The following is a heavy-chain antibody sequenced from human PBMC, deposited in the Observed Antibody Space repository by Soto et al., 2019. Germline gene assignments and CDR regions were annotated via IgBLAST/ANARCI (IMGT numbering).Heavy chain of an antibody. V-gene: IGHV4-34*01. CDR3: ARGGLELGNFHLDY. CDR2: INHTGST. D-gene: IGHD1-7*01. CDR1: GGSFSGYY. J-gene: IGHJ4*02. Sequence: SETLSLTCGVYGGSFSGYYCNWSRQPPGKRLEWIGEINHTGSTNYNPSLKSRVTISADTSKNQFSLKLSSVTAADTAVYYCARGGLELGNFHLDYWGQGTLVTVSS.